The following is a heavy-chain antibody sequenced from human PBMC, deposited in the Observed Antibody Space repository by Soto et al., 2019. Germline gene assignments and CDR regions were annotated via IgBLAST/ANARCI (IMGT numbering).Heavy chain of an antibody. CDR2: IYYSGST. Sequence: PAETLTLTCTVSGVSISSYYWSWIRQPPGKGLEWVADIYYSGSTNYNPALKRRGTITVRTTNNHLSLKQISGTAADKAAVYCWRDKGMTTYYSYGMDVWGQGTRAPVS. D-gene: IGHD3-10*01. J-gene: IGHJ6*02. V-gene: IGHV4-59*01. CDR1: GVSISSYY. CDR3: WRDKGMTTYYSYGMDV.